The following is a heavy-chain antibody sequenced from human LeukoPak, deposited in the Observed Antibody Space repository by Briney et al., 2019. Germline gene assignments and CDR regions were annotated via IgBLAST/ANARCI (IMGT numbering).Heavy chain of an antibody. Sequence: ASVKVSCKTSGYTFTGYSIHWVRQAPGQGLEWMGWINPNSGGTNYAQKFQGRVTMTRDTSISTAYMELSRLRSDDTAVYYCARGAYSSGWYYYMDVWGKGTTVTVSS. CDR2: INPNSGGT. D-gene: IGHD6-19*01. V-gene: IGHV1-2*02. CDR3: ARGAYSSGWYYYMDV. J-gene: IGHJ6*03. CDR1: GYTFTGYS.